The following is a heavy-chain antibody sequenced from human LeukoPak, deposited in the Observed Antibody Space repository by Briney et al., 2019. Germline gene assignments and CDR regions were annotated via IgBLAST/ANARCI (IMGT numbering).Heavy chain of an antibody. J-gene: IGHJ4*02. Sequence: GGSLRLSCADSGFTFSTFWMTWVRQTPEKGLEWLANINQDGSEWNYADSVKGRFTISRDNSKNALYLQMNNLRAEDTAVYYCARAAYDSNGFTANHDYWGQGTLVTVSS. D-gene: IGHD3-22*01. CDR1: GFTFSTFW. CDR3: ARAAYDSNGFTANHDY. CDR2: INQDGSEW. V-gene: IGHV3-7*03.